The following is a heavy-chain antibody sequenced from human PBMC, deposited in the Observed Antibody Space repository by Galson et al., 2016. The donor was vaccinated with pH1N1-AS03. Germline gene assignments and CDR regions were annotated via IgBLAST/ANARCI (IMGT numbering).Heavy chain of an antibody. Sequence: LRLSCAASGFTVSNNYMSWVRQAPGKGLEWFSVIYSRGNTFYADSVKGRFTISRDNSKNTLYLQMNSLRAEDTAVYYCARDTYESRGGGQGTLVTVSS. CDR1: GFTVSNNY. CDR3: ARDTYESRG. J-gene: IGHJ4*02. D-gene: IGHD3-22*01. CDR2: IYSRGNT. V-gene: IGHV3-66*01.